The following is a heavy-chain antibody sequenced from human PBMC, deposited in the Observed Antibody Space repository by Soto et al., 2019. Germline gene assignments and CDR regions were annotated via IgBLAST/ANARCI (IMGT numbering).Heavy chain of an antibody. D-gene: IGHD6-13*01. CDR3: AVTWVEGTAAAPSYYYYGMTV. J-gene: IGHJ6*02. CDR2: IIHVFGTT. CDR1: GGTFSSYA. Sequence: QVQLVQSGAEVKKPGSSVKVSCKASGGTFSSYAISWVRQAPGQGLEWMGGIIHVFGTTNNAQKFQGRVTITADESTSTAYMELSSLRSEDTAVYYCAVTWVEGTAAAPSYYYYGMTVWGQGTTVTVSS. V-gene: IGHV1-69*01.